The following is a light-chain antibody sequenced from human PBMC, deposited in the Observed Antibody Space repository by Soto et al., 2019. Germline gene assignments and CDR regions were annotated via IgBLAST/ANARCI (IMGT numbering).Light chain of an antibody. CDR2: GVS. V-gene: IGKV3-20*01. J-gene: IGKJ1*01. Sequence: MVLTQSPGTLSLSPGERATLSCRASQSISRNFLAWYQQRPGQAPRLLVYGVSTRATGIPDRFSGSGSGTDFTLSINSLEPEDFAVYYCQHYGWPPRMFVQGTKVEIK. CDR1: QSISRNF. CDR3: QHYGWPPRM.